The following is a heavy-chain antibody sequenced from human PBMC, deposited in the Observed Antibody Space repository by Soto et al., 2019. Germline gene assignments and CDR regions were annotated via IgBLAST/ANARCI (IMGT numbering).Heavy chain of an antibody. D-gene: IGHD3-22*01. CDR3: VRARSTDSRPDY. V-gene: IGHV3-11*06. CDR1: GFTFSEYY. CDR2: ITSSSSYI. Sequence: PGGPLRLSCADSGFTFSEYYMSWIRQAPGKGLEWVSYITSSSSYIYYEDSLKGRFTISRDNAKNSLFLQLDSLRAEDTAVYFCVRARSTDSRPDYWGQGTLLTVSS. J-gene: IGHJ4*02.